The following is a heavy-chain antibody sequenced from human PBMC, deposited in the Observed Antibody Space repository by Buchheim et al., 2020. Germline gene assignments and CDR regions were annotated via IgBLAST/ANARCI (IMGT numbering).Heavy chain of an antibody. J-gene: IGHJ6*03. CDR2: INHSGST. D-gene: IGHD3-10*01. CDR3: ARQITMVRGLPVQDYHYMDV. V-gene: IGHV4-34*01. Sequence: QVQLQQWGAGLLKPSETLSLTCAVYGGSFSGYYWSWIRQPPGKGLEWIGEINHSGSTNYNPSIKSRVTISVDTSKNQFSLKLSSVAAADTAVYYCARQITMVRGLPVQDYHYMDVWGKGTT. CDR1: GGSFSGYY.